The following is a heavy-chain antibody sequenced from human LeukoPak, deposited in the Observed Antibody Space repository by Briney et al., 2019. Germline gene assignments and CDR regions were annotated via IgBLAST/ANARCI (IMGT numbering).Heavy chain of an antibody. Sequence: GGSLRLSCAASGFTFSTYWMTWVRQAPGKGLEWVATIKVDGSETYYVDSVKGRFTISRDNAKNSLYLQMNSLGPEDTAVYYCARDIPRGASYFDYWGQGTLVTVSS. J-gene: IGHJ4*02. V-gene: IGHV3-7*01. CDR1: GFTFSTYW. CDR2: IKVDGSET. CDR3: ARDIPRGASYFDY. D-gene: IGHD3-10*01.